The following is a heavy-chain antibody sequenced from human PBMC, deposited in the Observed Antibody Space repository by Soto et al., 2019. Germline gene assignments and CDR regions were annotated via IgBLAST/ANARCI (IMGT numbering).Heavy chain of an antibody. CDR2: IIPLLGTP. J-gene: IGHJ4*02. CDR1: GRTFSVYS. Sequence: PVKVSCKAAGRTFSVYSISWLRQAPGQGREWMGGIIPLLGTPNHAPQFQGRVTLTADESRSRAYIELRSLRPDDTAVYYCARVRRTGITGPPAEFDYYGQRTMVTVS. V-gene: IGHV1-69*13. D-gene: IGHD1-20*01. CDR3: ARVRRTGITGPPAEFDY.